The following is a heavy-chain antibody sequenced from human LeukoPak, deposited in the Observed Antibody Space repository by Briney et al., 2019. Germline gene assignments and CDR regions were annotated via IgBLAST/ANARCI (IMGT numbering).Heavy chain of an antibody. CDR3: ARFMGGTGFDY. J-gene: IGHJ4*02. D-gene: IGHD1-1*01. CDR1: GGSISTTDFD. Sequence: PSETLSLTCAVSGGSISTTDFDWAWIRQPPGQGLEWIATISSSGKSYYNPYLMSRVTISVDTSKNQFSLDVTSVTAADTGLFYCARFMGGTGFDYWGRGILVIVS. V-gene: IGHV4-39*01. CDR2: ISSSGKS.